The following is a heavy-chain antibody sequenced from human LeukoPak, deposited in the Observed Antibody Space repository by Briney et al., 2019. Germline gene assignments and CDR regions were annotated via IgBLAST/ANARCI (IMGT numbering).Heavy chain of an antibody. CDR2: ISTDGGGT. CDR3: ARCSSGSCYDY. CDR1: GFTFTTYA. Sequence: GGSLRLSCAASGFTFTTYAMHWARQAPGRGLEYVSAISTDGGGTYYANSVKGRFTISRDNSKNTLYLQMGSLRVEDMAVYYCARCSSGSCYDYWGQGTLVTVSS. D-gene: IGHD6-13*01. V-gene: IGHV3-64*01. J-gene: IGHJ4*02.